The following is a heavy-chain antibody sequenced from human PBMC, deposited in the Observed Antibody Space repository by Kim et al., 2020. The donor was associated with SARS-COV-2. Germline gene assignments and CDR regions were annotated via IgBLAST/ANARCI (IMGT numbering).Heavy chain of an antibody. CDR2: IKSKTDGGTT. Sequence: GGSLRLSCVASGFTFSNAWMNWVRQAPGKGLEWVGRIKSKTDGGTTDYAAPVNGRFTISRDDSKTTLYLQMNSLKTADTAVYYCTTESSYGSGSQSSDYWGQGTLVTVSS. CDR3: TTESSYGSGSQSSDY. D-gene: IGHD3-10*01. V-gene: IGHV3-15*01. J-gene: IGHJ4*02. CDR1: GFTFSNAW.